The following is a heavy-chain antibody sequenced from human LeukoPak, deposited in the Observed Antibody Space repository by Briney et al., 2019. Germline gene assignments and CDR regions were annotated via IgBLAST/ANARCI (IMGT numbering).Heavy chain of an antibody. Sequence: GGSLRLSCSASGFTFSSYAMNWVRQAPGKGLEWVSSLSTGGGTAYYADSVKGRFTISRDNSKNTLYLQMDSLRAEDTAVYYCARDADTNSRYSRFDYWGQGTLVTVSS. CDR2: LSTGGGTA. CDR3: ARDADTNSRYSRFDY. CDR1: GFTFSSYA. V-gene: IGHV3-23*01. D-gene: IGHD2-8*01. J-gene: IGHJ4*02.